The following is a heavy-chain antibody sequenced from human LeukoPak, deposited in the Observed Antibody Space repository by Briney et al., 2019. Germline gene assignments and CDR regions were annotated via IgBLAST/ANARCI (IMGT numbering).Heavy chain of an antibody. CDR2: ISSSSSTI. D-gene: IGHD5-18*01. V-gene: IGHV3-48*01. Sequence: GGSLRLSCAASGFTFSSYSMNWVRQAPGKGLEWVSYISSSSSTIYYADSVKGRFTISRGNSKNTLYLQMNSLRAEDTAVYYCARQRRGYSYGSFDYWGQGTLVTVSS. J-gene: IGHJ4*02. CDR3: ARQRRGYSYGSFDY. CDR1: GFTFSSYS.